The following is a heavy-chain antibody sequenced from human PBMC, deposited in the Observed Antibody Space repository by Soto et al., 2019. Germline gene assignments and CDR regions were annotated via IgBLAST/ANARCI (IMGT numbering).Heavy chain of an antibody. V-gene: IGHV1-24*01. J-gene: IGHJ5*02. Sequence: ASVKVSCKVSGYTLTELSMHWVRQAPGKGLEWMGGFDPEDGETIYAQKFQGRVTMTEDTSTDTAYMELSSLRSEDTAVYYCATGPTKTSCFGCWFDPWGQGTLVTVSS. D-gene: IGHD2-2*01. CDR3: ATGPTKTSCFGCWFDP. CDR1: GYTLTELS. CDR2: FDPEDGET.